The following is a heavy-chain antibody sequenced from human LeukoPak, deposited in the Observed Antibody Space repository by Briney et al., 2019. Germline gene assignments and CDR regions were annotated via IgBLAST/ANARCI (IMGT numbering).Heavy chain of an antibody. CDR2: IWNDGGYK. J-gene: IGHJ3*02. CDR1: GLIFRYYV. V-gene: IGHV3-33*01. Sequence: GGALRLSCAASGLIFRYYVVHWVRQAPAKGLEWVPLIWNDGGYKYYADSGKGRFTISRDDSKNTLYLEMNSLRAEDTAVYYCARPDYYDRSGNAFDIWGQGTMVTVSS. CDR3: ARPDYYDRSGNAFDI. D-gene: IGHD3-22*01.